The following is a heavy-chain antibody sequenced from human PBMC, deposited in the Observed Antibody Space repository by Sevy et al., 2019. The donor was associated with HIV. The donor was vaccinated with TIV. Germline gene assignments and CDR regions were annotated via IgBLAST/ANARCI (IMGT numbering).Heavy chain of an antibody. V-gene: IGHV3-48*02. J-gene: IGHJ4*02. Sequence: GESLKISCAASGFTFSSYSMNWVRQAPGKGLEWVSYISSSSTIYYADSVKGRFTISRDNAKNSLYLQMNSLRDEDTAVYYCARDNYGDFLHYFDYWGQGTLVTVSS. CDR2: ISSSSTI. D-gene: IGHD4-17*01. CDR1: GFTFSSYS. CDR3: ARDNYGDFLHYFDY.